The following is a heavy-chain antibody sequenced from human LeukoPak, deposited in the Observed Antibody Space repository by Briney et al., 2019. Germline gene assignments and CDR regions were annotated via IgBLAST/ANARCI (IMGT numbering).Heavy chain of an antibody. D-gene: IGHD2-15*01. V-gene: IGHV3-30*18. J-gene: IGHJ4*02. CDR2: ISYDGSNK. CDR1: GFTFSSHD. Sequence: GGSLRLSCAASGFTFSSHDMHWVRQAPGKGLEWVAVISYDGSNKYYTDSVKGRLTISRDNSKNTLYLQMNSLRGEDTAVYYCAKVVGANRNYFDYWGQGTLVTVSS. CDR3: AKVVGANRNYFDY.